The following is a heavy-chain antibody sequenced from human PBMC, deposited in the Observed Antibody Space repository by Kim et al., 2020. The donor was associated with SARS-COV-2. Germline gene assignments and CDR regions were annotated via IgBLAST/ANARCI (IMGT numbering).Heavy chain of an antibody. CDR1: DDSISGSTYY. D-gene: IGHD3-9*01. V-gene: IGHV4-39*01. J-gene: IGHJ6*02. Sequence: SETLSLTCSVSDDSISGSTYYWGWFRQPPGKGLQWIGSMFYSGSTYYNPSLRSRVTISVDTSKNLFSLKLISVTAADTATYYCARHVDYLILTGQYMGALDVWGQGTTVTVSS. CDR3: ARHVDYLILTGQYMGALDV. CDR2: MFYSGST.